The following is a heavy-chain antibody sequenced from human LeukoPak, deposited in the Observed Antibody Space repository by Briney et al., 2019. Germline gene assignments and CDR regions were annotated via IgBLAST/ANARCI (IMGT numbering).Heavy chain of an antibody. CDR2: ISSSSSYI. V-gene: IGHV3-21*01. J-gene: IGHJ5*02. Sequence: GGSLRLSCAASGFTFSSYSMNWVRQAPGKGLELVSSISSSSSYIYYADSVKGRFTISRDNAKNSLYLQMNSLRAEDTAVYYCARDPFSGSNFNWFDPWGQGTLVTVSS. D-gene: IGHD3-10*01. CDR1: GFTFSSYS. CDR3: ARDPFSGSNFNWFDP.